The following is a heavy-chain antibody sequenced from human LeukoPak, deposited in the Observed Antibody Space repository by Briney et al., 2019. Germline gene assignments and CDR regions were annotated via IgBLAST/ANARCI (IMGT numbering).Heavy chain of an antibody. V-gene: IGHV4-4*07. Sequence: SETLSLTCTVSGGSISSYYWSWIRQPAGKGLEWIGRIYTSGSTYYNPSLKSRVTISVDRSKNQFSLKLSSVTAADTAVYYCASKQNYGDRSDAFDIWGQGTMVTVSS. D-gene: IGHD4-17*01. J-gene: IGHJ3*02. CDR3: ASKQNYGDRSDAFDI. CDR1: GGSISSYY. CDR2: IYTSGST.